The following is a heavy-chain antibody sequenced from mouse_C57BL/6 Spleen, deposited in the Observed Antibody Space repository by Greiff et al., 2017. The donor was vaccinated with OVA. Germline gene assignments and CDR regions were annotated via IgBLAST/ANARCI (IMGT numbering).Heavy chain of an antibody. D-gene: IGHD1-1*01. Sequence: VQVVESGPELVKPGASVKISCKASGYAFSSSWMNWVKQRPGKGLEWIGRIYPGDGDTNYNGKFKGKATLTADKSSSTAYMQLSSLTSEDSAVYFCAREDGSSWYFDVWGTGTTVTVSS. J-gene: IGHJ1*03. CDR1: GYAFSSSW. V-gene: IGHV1-82*01. CDR3: AREDGSSWYFDV. CDR2: IYPGDGDT.